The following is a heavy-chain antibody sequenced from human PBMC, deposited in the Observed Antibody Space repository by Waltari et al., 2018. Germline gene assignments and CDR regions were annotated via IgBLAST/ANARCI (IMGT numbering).Heavy chain of an antibody. Sequence: EVQLLESGGGLVQPGGSLRLSCAASGFTFSSYAMSWVRQAPGKGLEWVSAISGSGGSTYYADSVKGRFTSSRDNSKNTLYLQMNSLRAEDTAVYYCAKDSELTYYDFWIGYYIDYWGQGTLVTVSS. J-gene: IGHJ4*02. CDR1: GFTFSSYA. CDR2: ISGSGGST. V-gene: IGHV3-23*01. CDR3: AKDSELTYYDFWIGYYIDY. D-gene: IGHD3-3*01.